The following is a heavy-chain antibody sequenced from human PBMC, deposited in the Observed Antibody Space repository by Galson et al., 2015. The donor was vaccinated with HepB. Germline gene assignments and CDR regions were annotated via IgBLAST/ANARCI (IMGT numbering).Heavy chain of an antibody. D-gene: IGHD2-2*01. Sequence: SLRLSCAASGFTFSSYAMSWVRQAPGKGLEWVSAISGSGGSTYYADSVKGRFTISRDNSKNTLYLQMNSLRAEDTAVYYCAKDDRVGIVVVPAATAAFDYWGQGTLVTVSS. CDR2: ISGSGGST. CDR3: AKDDRVGIVVVPAATAAFDY. J-gene: IGHJ4*02. CDR1: GFTFSSYA. V-gene: IGHV3-23*01.